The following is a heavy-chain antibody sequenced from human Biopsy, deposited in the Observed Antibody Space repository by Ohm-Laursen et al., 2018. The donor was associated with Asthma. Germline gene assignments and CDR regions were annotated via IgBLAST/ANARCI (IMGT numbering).Heavy chain of an antibody. D-gene: IGHD4-17*01. CDR1: GYSLIDLS. CDR2: HDHEEGGT. CDR3: ASDFPKDYVRYNFQF. Sequence: ASVKVSCKISGYSLIDLSMHWVRQAPGQGLEWMGGHDHEEGGTVNARRFQGRVTMTEDTSTDTAYMELSSLSSDGTAVYYCASDFPKDYVRYNFQFWGQGTLVTVSS. V-gene: IGHV1-24*01. J-gene: IGHJ4*02.